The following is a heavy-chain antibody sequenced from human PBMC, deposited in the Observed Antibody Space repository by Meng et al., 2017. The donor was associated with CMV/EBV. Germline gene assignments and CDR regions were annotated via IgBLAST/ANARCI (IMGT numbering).Heavy chain of an antibody. D-gene: IGHD6-19*01. J-gene: IGHJ6*02. CDR2: ISSSSSTI. CDR1: GFTFSSYG. Sequence: GGSLRLSCAASGFTFSSYGMNWVRQAPGKGLEWVSYISSSSSTIYYADSVKGRFTISRDNAKNSLYLQMNSLRAEDTAVYYCARETWQWLVGVWGQGTTATVSS. V-gene: IGHV3-48*04. CDR3: ARETWQWLVGV.